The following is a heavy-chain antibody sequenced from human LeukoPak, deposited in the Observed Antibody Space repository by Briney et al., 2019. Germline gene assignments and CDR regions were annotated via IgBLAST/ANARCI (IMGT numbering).Heavy chain of an antibody. J-gene: IGHJ4*02. CDR1: GFTFGDYA. CDR2: IRSKTYVGTT. D-gene: IGHD3-9*01. CDR3: TRAPYDILTGYNSVDY. V-gene: IGHV3-49*04. Sequence: GGSLRLSCTTSGFTFGDYAMSWVRQAPGKGLEWVGFIRSKTYVGTTEYAASVKGRFTISRDDSKSIAYVQMNSLTTEDTAVYYCTRAPYDILTGYNSVDYWGQGTLVTVSS.